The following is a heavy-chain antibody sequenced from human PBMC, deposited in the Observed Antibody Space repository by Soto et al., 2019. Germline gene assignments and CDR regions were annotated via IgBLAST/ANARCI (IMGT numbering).Heavy chain of an antibody. V-gene: IGHV1-18*01. Sequence: GASVKVSCKASGYTFTSYGISWVRQAPGQGLEWMGWISAYNGNTNYAQKLQGRVTMTTDTSTSTAYMELRSLRSDDTAVYYCARDPLLPKYRDYGMDVWGQGTTVTVSS. CDR2: ISAYNGNT. J-gene: IGHJ6*02. D-gene: IGHD3-22*01. CDR1: GYTFTSYG. CDR3: ARDPLLPKYRDYGMDV.